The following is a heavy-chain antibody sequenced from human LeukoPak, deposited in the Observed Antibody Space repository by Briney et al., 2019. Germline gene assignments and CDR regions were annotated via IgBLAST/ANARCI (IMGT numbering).Heavy chain of an antibody. D-gene: IGHD3-10*01. CDR3: AHGSLWFRDNWFDP. V-gene: IGHV2-5*02. CDR1: GFSLSTSGVG. J-gene: IGHJ5*02. CDR2: IYWDDDK. Sequence: SGPTLVKPTQTLTLTCTFSGFSLSTSGVGVGWIRQPPGKAPEWLALIYWDDDKRYSPSLKSRLTITKDTSKNQVVLTMTNMDPVDTATYYCAHGSLWFRDNWFDPWGQGTLVTVSS.